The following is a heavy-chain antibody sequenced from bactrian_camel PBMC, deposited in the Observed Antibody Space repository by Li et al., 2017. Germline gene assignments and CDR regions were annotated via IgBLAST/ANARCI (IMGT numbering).Heavy chain of an antibody. CDR2: LWIGGAQT. J-gene: IGHJ4*01. D-gene: IGHD2*01. Sequence: QVQLVESGGGSVQAGGSLTLSCAAGRYTYKHNCMGWFRQRPGKDREGVAVLWIGGAQTTYADSVKGRFTISQDNTKNILYLQMNNLKPEDTAMYFCAGGPNAGCDRYKGRGTQVTVS. V-gene: IGHV3S1*01. CDR1: RYTYKHNC.